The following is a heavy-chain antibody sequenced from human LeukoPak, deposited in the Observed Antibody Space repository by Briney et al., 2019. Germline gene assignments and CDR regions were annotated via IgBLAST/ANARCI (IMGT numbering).Heavy chain of an antibody. J-gene: IGHJ4*02. D-gene: IGHD6-19*01. Sequence: GGSLRLSCAASGFTFGSYAMSWVRQAPGKGLEWVSGISASGSSTYYADSVKGRFTISRDNSKDTVNLEMSGLRGEDTAVYYCATYTSGWSLGGYWGQGTLVTVSS. CDR1: GFTFGSYA. CDR2: ISASGSST. V-gene: IGHV3-23*01. CDR3: ATYTSGWSLGGY.